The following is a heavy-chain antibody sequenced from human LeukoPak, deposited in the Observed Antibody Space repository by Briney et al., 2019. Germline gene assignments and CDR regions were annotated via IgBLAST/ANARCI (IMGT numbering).Heavy chain of an antibody. Sequence: GGSLRLSCAASGFTFSSYSMNWVRQAPGEGLVWVSRINSDGSSTSYADSVKGRFTISRDNAKNTLYLQMNSLRAEDTAVYYCARDRASSGYDDAFDIWGQGTMVTVSS. CDR3: ARDRASSGYDDAFDI. J-gene: IGHJ3*02. V-gene: IGHV3-74*01. CDR2: INSDGSST. CDR1: GFTFSSYS. D-gene: IGHD3-22*01.